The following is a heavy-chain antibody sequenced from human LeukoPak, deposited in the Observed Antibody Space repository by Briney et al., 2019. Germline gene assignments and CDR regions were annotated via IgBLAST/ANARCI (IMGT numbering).Heavy chain of an antibody. D-gene: IGHD1-14*01. V-gene: IGHV3-48*04. J-gene: IGHJ6*02. CDR2: ISVRAATI. CDR1: GFTFSSYW. CDR3: AKDFPHWYEVPHGMDV. Sequence: PGGSLRLSCAASGFTFSSYWMSWVRQAPGKGLEWIAYISVRAATIYYGDSAEGRFTISRDDAKNSLYLQMNGLRVEDTAIYYCAKDFPHWYEVPHGMDVWGQGTTVTV.